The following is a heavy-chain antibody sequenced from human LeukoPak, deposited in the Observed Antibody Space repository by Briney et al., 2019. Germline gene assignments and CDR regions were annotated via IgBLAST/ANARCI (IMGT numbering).Heavy chain of an antibody. CDR3: ARGEGYCSGGSCYSDYYYYYYMDV. CDR2: IYTSGST. CDR1: GGSISSGSYY. J-gene: IGHJ6*03. Sequence: SETLSLTCTVSGGSISSGSYYWSWIRQPAGKGLEWIGRIYTSGSTNYNPSLKSRVTISVDTSKNQFSLKLSSVTAADTAVYYCARGEGYCSGGSCYSDYYYYYYMDVWGKGTTVTISS. D-gene: IGHD2-15*01. V-gene: IGHV4-61*02.